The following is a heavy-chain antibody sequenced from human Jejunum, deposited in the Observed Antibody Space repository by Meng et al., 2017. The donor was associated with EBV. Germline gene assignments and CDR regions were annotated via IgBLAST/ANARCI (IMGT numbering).Heavy chain of an antibody. J-gene: IGHJ1*01. CDR3: AGGAAAGTGSGFQH. CDR1: WDSVSSNSAT. D-gene: IGHD6-13*01. CDR2: TYYRSKSYN. Sequence: QVQLQQSGPGLVKPSQPLSLTCSISWDSVSSNSATWHWVRQSPSRGLEWLGRTYYRSKSYNDYAVSVKSRITINPDTSKNQFSLQLNSVTPEDTAVYYCAGGAAAGTGSGFQHWGQGTLVTVAS. V-gene: IGHV6-1*01.